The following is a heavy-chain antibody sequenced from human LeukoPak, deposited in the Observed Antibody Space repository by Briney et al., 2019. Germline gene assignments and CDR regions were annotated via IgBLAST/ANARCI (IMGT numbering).Heavy chain of an antibody. J-gene: IGHJ6*03. CDR2: IKADGSEK. CDR3: ARVGLRGISYHMDV. CDR1: RFSLSNYW. Sequence: GGSLRLSCAASRFSLSNYWMTWVRRAPGKGLEWVATIKADGSEKYYVGSVKGRFTVSRDNAKNSLFLQMNSLRAEDTSVYYCARVGLRGISYHMDVWGNGTTVTVSS. V-gene: IGHV3-7*01. D-gene: IGHD5-12*01.